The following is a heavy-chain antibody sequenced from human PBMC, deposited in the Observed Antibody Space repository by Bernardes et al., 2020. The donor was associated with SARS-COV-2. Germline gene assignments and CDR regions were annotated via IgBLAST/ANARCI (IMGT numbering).Heavy chain of an antibody. D-gene: IGHD6-13*01. J-gene: IGHJ4*02. CDR2: INSDGSST. CDR3: ARGEGTAAAGDI. Sequence: GGSLRLSCAASGFTFSSYWMHWVRQAPGKGLVWVSRINSDGSSTSYADSVKGRFTISRDNSKNTLYLQMNSLRAEDTAVYYCARGEGTAAAGDIWGQGTLVTVSS. CDR1: GFTFSSYW. V-gene: IGHV3-74*01.